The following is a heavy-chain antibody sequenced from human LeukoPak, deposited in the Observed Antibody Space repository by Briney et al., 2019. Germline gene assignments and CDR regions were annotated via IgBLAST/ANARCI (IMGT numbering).Heavy chain of an antibody. CDR2: INHSGST. CDR1: GDSFSGYY. J-gene: IGHJ4*02. Sequence: SETLSLTCAVHGDSFSGYYWSWIRQPPEKGLEWIGEINHSGSTNYNPSLKSRVTISVDTSKNQFSLKLSSVTAADTAVYYCARGGLDYGDYPDYWGQGTLVAVSS. CDR3: ARGGLDYGDYPDY. V-gene: IGHV4-34*01. D-gene: IGHD4-17*01.